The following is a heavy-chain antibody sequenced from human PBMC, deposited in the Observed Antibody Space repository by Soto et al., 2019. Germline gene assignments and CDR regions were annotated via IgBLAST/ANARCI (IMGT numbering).Heavy chain of an antibody. D-gene: IGHD1-26*01. CDR1: GDSVSSNSAA. V-gene: IGHV6-1*01. CDR2: TYYRSKWYN. Sequence: SQTLSLTCAISGDSVSSNSAAWNWIRQSPSRGLEWLGRTYYRSKWYNDYAVSVKSRITINPDTSKNQFSLQLNSVTPEETAVDSWARVPVGGGGFDYWGQGTLVTVSS. CDR3: ARVPVGGGGFDY. J-gene: IGHJ4*02.